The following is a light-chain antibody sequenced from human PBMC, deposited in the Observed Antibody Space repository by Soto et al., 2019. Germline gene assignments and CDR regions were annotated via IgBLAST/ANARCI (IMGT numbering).Light chain of an antibody. CDR3: QQYGDSPWT. Sequence: EIVLTQSPGTLSLSPGERVTLSCRASQSVGSTYLAWYQQKPGQAPRLLIYGASSRATGIPDRFSGSGSGTDFSLTISRLEPEDFAVYYCQQYGDSPWTFGQGTKVDIK. V-gene: IGKV3-20*01. CDR2: GAS. CDR1: QSVGSTY. J-gene: IGKJ1*01.